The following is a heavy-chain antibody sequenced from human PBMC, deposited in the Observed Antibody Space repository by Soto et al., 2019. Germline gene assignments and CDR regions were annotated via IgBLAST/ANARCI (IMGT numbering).Heavy chain of an antibody. CDR3: VKSRMGFRGSWSIFDY. J-gene: IGHJ4*02. D-gene: IGHD6-13*01. V-gene: IGHV3-48*01. CDR2: ISSSSSTI. Sequence: GGSLRLSCAASGFTFSSYSMNWVRQAPGKGLEWVSYISSSSSTIYYADSVKGRFTISRDNAKNSLYLQMNSLRAEDTAVYYCVKSRMGFRGSWSIFDYWGQGTLVTVSS. CDR1: GFTFSSYS.